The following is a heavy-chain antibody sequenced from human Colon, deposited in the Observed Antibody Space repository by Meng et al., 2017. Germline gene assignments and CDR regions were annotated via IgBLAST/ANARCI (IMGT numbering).Heavy chain of an antibody. CDR1: GGSFSGYY. D-gene: IGHD3-22*01. CDR2: INHSGST. CDR3: ARPDGYYYDSSGYDY. J-gene: IGHJ4*02. V-gene: IGHV4-34*01. Sequence: SETLSLTCAVYGGSFSGYYWSRIRQPPGKGLESIGEINHSGSTNYNPSLKSRVTISVDTSKNQFSLKLSSVTAADTAVYYCARPDGYYYDSSGYDYWGQGTLVTVSS.